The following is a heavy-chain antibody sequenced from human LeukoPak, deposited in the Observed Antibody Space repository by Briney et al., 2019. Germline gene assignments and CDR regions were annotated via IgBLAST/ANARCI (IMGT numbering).Heavy chain of an antibody. CDR2: NLISWST. J-gene: IGHJ4*02. V-gene: IGHV4-38-2*02. CDR3: ARGARGYSYG. Sequence: PKGTLSLTCTASGYSISSDYYGSWLRHPPGKGRELIGNNLISWSTYYNPSLKSRITISIDTSKNQFSLKLSSATAADTAVYYCARGARGYSYGWGQGTLVTVSS. D-gene: IGHD5-18*01. CDR1: GYSISSDYY.